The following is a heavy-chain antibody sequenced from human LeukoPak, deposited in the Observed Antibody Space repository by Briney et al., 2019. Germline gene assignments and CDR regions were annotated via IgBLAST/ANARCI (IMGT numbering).Heavy chain of an antibody. CDR3: TKDRGYSYGLFDY. CDR2: ISGSGGST. V-gene: IGHV3-23*01. CDR1: GFTFSSYA. D-gene: IGHD5-18*01. J-gene: IGHJ4*02. Sequence: GGSLRLSCAASGFTFSSYAMSWVRQAPGKGLEWVSAISGSGGSTYYADSVKGRFTISRDNSKNTLYLQMNSLRAEDTAVYYCTKDRGYSYGLFDYWGQGTLVTVSS.